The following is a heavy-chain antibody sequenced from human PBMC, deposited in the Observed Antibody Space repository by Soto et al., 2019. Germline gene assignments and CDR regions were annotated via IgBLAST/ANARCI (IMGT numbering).Heavy chain of an antibody. CDR3: NTVTTSLSLYYFDY. J-gene: IGHJ4*02. Sequence: SVKVSCKASGGTFSSYAISWVRQAPGQGLEWMGGIIPIFGTANYAQKFQGRVTITADKSTSTAYMELSSLRSEDTAVYYCNTVTTSLSLYYFDYWGQGTLVTVSS. CDR2: IIPIFGTA. D-gene: IGHD4-17*01. CDR1: GGTFSSYA. V-gene: IGHV1-69*06.